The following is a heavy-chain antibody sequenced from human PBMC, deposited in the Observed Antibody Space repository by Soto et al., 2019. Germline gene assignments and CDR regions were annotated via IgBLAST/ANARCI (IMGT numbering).Heavy chain of an antibody. CDR2: ISSSGSTI. D-gene: IGHD4-4*01. V-gene: IGHV3-11*01. CDR1: GFTFSDYY. Sequence: GGSLRLSCAASGFTFSDYYMSWIRQAPEKGLEWVSYISSSGSTIYYADSVKGRFTISRDNAKNSLYLQMNSLRAEDTAVYYCAREGESTTVTTLYYYYYGMDVWGQGTTVTVSS. CDR3: AREGESTTVTTLYYYYYGMDV. J-gene: IGHJ6*02.